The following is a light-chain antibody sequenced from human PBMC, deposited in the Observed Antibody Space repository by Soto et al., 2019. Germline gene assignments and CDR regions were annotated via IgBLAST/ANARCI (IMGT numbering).Light chain of an antibody. J-gene: IGKJ2*01. Sequence: EIVMTQSPATLSVSPGERATLSCRASQSVSSNLAWYQQKPGQAPRLLIYGASTRVTAIPARFSGSGSGTEFTLPISSLQSEDFAVYYCQQYNNWPPNTFGQGTKLEIK. V-gene: IGKV3-15*01. CDR1: QSVSSN. CDR3: QQYNNWPPNT. CDR2: GAS.